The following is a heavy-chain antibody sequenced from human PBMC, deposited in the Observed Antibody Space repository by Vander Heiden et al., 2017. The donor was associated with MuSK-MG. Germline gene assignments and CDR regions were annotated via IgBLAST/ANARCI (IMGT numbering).Heavy chain of an antibody. D-gene: IGHD3-3*01. CDR1: GFTFSSYE. CDR2: ISSSGSTI. V-gene: IGHV3-48*03. J-gene: IGHJ4*02. CDR3: ASRRFLEWLFY. Sequence: EVQLVESGGGLVQPGGSLRLSCAASGFTFSSYEMNWVRQAPGKGLEWVSYISSSGSTIYDADSVKGRFTISRDNAKNSLYMQMNRMRAEDTAVYYCASRRFLEWLFYWGQGTLVTVYS.